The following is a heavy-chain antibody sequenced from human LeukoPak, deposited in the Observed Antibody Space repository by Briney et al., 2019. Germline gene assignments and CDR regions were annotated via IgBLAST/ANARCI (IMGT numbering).Heavy chain of an antibody. Sequence: GRSLRLSCAASGFTFSSYGMHWVRQAPGKGLEWVAVISYDGSNKYYADSVKGRFTISRDNSKNTLYLQMNSLRAEDTAVYFCARAGFDSRGSCSYWGQGTLVTVSS. V-gene: IGHV3-30*03. CDR3: ARAGFDSRGSCSY. CDR1: GFTFSSYG. CDR2: ISYDGSNK. D-gene: IGHD2-15*01. J-gene: IGHJ4*02.